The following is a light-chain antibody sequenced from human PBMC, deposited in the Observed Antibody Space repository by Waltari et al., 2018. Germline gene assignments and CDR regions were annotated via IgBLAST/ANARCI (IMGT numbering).Light chain of an antibody. CDR1: QNVSIC. V-gene: IGKV3-11*01. J-gene: IGKJ5*01. CDR3: QQRSIWPPIT. CDR2: DVD. Sequence: CRASQNVSICLAWYQHKPGQAPRLIIYDVDNRATGIPPRFSGSGSGTDFTLTISRFESEDSAVYSCQQRSIWPPITFGQGTRLEIK.